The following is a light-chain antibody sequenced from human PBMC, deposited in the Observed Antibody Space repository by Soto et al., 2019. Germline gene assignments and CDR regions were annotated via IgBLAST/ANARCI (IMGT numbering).Light chain of an antibody. CDR1: SSDVGGYNY. CDR2: DVN. J-gene: IGLJ2*01. CDR3: SSYTSSSALIL. Sequence: QSVLTQPASVSGSPGQSITISCTGTSSDVGGYNYVSWYQQHPGNAPKLMIYDVNSRPSGVSNRFSGSKSGNTASLTISGPQAEDEADYYCSSYTSSSALILFGGGTQLTVL. V-gene: IGLV2-14*03.